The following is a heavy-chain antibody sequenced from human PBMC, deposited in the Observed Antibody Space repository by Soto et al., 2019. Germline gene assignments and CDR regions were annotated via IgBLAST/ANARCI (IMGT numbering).Heavy chain of an antibody. D-gene: IGHD2-15*01. Sequence: QVQLVQSGAEVKKPGSSVKVSCKASGGTFSSYAISWVRQAPGQGLEWMGGIIPIFGTANYAQKFQGRVTITADESTSTAYMELSSLRSEDTAVYYCGAVGCSRGSCYSFYYGMDVWGQGTTVTVSS. CDR3: GAVGCSRGSCYSFYYGMDV. J-gene: IGHJ6*02. CDR1: GGTFSSYA. CDR2: IIPIFGTA. V-gene: IGHV1-69*12.